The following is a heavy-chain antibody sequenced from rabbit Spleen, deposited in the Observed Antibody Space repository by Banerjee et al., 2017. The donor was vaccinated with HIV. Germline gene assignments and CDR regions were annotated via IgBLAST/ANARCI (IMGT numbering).Heavy chain of an antibody. V-gene: IGHV1S40*01. Sequence: QSFEESRGDLVKPWSSLTLTCTASGVSFSFNSYMCWVRQAPGKGLEWIACIDSGSSGFTYFASWAKGRFTISKTSSTTVTMQMTSLTAADTATYFCARDSGSSFSSYGMDLWGQGTLVTVS. CDR2: IDSGSSGFT. D-gene: IGHD8-1*01. J-gene: IGHJ6*01. CDR1: GVSFSFNSY. CDR3: ARDSGSSFSSYGMDL.